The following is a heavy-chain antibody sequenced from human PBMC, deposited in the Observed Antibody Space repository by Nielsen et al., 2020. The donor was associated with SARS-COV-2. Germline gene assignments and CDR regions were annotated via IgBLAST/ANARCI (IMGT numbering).Heavy chain of an antibody. V-gene: IGHV3-15*01. CDR3: TPQLGFWMDV. J-gene: IGHJ6*04. Sequence: GESLKISCAASGFTFSNAWMSWVRQAPGKGLEWVGRIKSKTDGGTTDYAAPVKGRFTISRDDSKNTLYLQMNSLKTEDTAVYYCTPQLGFWMDVWGKGTTVTVLL. CDR2: IKSKTDGGTT. D-gene: IGHD3-16*01. CDR1: GFTFSNAW.